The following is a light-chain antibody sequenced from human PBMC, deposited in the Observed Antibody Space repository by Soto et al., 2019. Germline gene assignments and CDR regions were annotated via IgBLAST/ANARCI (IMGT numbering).Light chain of an antibody. Sequence: ERVMTQSPATLSVSPGERATLFCRASQSVGTNLAWYQQKPGQARRLLIYGASTRATGIPARFSGSGSGTELTLTISSLQSEDFAVYYCQQYNKGPQLTFGPGTKVDIK. V-gene: IGKV3D-15*01. J-gene: IGKJ3*01. CDR2: GAS. CDR3: QQYNKGPQLT. CDR1: QSVGTN.